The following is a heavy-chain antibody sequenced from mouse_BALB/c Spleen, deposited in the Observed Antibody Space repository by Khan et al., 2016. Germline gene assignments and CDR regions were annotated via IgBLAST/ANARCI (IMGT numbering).Heavy chain of an antibody. D-gene: IGHD2-3*01. V-gene: IGHV1-4*01. Sequence: QVRLQQSGAELARPGASVKMSCKASGYTFTSYTMFWVKQRPGQGLEWIGYIAPRSDYTDYNQKFKDKATLTADKSSTTAYMQLTSLTSEDSAVYYCAREGWLLGYFDYWGQGTTLTVSS. CDR3: AREGWLLGYFDY. J-gene: IGHJ2*01. CDR2: IAPRSDYT. CDR1: GYTFTSYT.